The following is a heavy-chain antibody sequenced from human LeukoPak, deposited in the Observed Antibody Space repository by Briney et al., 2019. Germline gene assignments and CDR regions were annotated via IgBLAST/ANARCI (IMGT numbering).Heavy chain of an antibody. CDR1: GGSFSGYY. J-gene: IGHJ4*02. Sequence: SETLSLTCAVYGGSFSGYYWSWIRQPPGKGLERIGEINHSGSTNYNPSLKSRVAISVDTSKNQFSLKLSSVTAADTAVYYCARGFARLYDYIWGSYRYRERGYFDYWGQGTLVTVSS. D-gene: IGHD3-16*02. CDR2: INHSGST. V-gene: IGHV4-34*01. CDR3: ARGFARLYDYIWGSYRYRERGYFDY.